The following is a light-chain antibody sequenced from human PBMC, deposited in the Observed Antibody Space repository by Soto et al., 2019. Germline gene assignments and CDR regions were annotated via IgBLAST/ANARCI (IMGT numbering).Light chain of an antibody. CDR1: SGHSSYA. CDR2: LDSDGSH. CDR3: QTWGTGIHVV. Sequence: QSVLTQLPSASASLGASVKLTCTLSSGHSSYAIAWHQQQPEKGPRYLMKLDSDGSHTKGDAIPDRFSGSSSGAERYLTISGLQSEDEADYYCQTWGTGIHVVFGGGTKLTVL. J-gene: IGLJ2*01. V-gene: IGLV4-69*01.